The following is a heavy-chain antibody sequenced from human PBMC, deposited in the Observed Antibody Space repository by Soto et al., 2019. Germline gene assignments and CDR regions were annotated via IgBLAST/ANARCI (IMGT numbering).Heavy chain of an antibody. CDR3: ARRDSHGYFRYFDN. J-gene: IGHJ4*02. Sequence: QVPLVQSGAEVKRPGSSVTVSCKASGGTFSSYPISWVRQAPGQGLEWMGGTNGNLGTGNYAQKFRGRLTITTDISTTTAYMELSSLTSEDTAVYYCARRDSHGYFRYFDNWGQGTLVTVSS. D-gene: IGHD4-17*01. CDR2: TNGNLGTG. CDR1: GGTFSSYP. V-gene: IGHV1-69*06.